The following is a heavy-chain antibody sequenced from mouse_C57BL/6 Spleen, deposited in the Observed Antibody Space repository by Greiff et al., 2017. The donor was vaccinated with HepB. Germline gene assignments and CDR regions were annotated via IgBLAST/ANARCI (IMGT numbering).Heavy chain of an antibody. J-gene: IGHJ1*03. CDR3: ARRGYDGYPNWYFDV. Sequence: QVQLKQPGTELVKPGASVKLSCKASGYTFTSYWMHWVKQRPGQGLEWIGNINPSNGGTNYNEKFKSKATLTVDKSSSTAYMQLSSLTSEDSAVYYCARRGYDGYPNWYFDVWGTGTTVTVSS. CDR1: GYTFTSYW. CDR2: INPSNGGT. D-gene: IGHD2-3*01. V-gene: IGHV1-53*01.